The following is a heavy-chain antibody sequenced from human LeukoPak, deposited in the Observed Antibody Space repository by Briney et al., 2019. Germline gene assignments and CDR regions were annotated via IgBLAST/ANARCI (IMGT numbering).Heavy chain of an antibody. CDR1: GFTFSNYW. Sequence: GGSLRLSCAASGFTFSNYWMSWVRQSPGEGLEWVANIKQDGSEKYYVDSVKGRFTISRDNAKNSLYLQMNNLRAEDTAVYYCARSIAAAGISDFWGPGTLVTVSS. V-gene: IGHV3-7*01. CDR2: IKQDGSEK. J-gene: IGHJ4*02. CDR3: ARSIAAAGISDF. D-gene: IGHD6-13*01.